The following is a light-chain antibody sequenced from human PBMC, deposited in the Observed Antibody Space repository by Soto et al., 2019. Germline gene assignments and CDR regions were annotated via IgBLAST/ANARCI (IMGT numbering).Light chain of an antibody. CDR1: SSDVGGYDY. Sequence: QSVLTQPRSVSGSPGQSVTISCTGSSSDVGGYDYVSWYQHRPGTAPKLLIYDVTMRPSGVPDRFSGSKSANTASLTISGLQAEDEADYYCCSYAGSYTFDVFGTGTKVTVL. CDR3: CSYAGSYTFDV. CDR2: DVT. V-gene: IGLV2-11*01. J-gene: IGLJ1*01.